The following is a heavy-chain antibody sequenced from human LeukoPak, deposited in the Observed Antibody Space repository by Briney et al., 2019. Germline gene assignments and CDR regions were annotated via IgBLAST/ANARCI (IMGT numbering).Heavy chain of an antibody. CDR3: ARAQAAITMVRGVISPYFDY. CDR2: IYYSGST. Sequence: SETLSLTCTVSGGSISSSSYYWGWIRQPPGKGLEWFGSIYYSGSTHYNPSLKSRVTISIDTSKNHFSLKLSSVTAADTAVYYCARAQAAITMVRGVISPYFDYWGQGTLVTVSS. J-gene: IGHJ4*02. V-gene: IGHV4-39*02. CDR1: GGSISSSSYY. D-gene: IGHD3-10*01.